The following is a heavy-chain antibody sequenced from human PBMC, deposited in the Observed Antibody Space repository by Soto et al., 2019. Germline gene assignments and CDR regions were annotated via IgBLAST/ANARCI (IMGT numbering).Heavy chain of an antibody. J-gene: IGHJ6*02. CDR3: ATHSSGYYYFGLDA. CDR1: GYILTELS. CDR2: FDPEDDKT. D-gene: IGHD3-22*01. V-gene: IGHV1-24*01. Sequence: GASVKVSCKVAGYILTELSMHWVRQAPGKGLEWMGDFDPEDDKTIYAQKFQGRVTMTEDTSTDTAYMELSSLRSEDTAVYYCATHSSGYYYFGLDAWGQGTTVTFSS.